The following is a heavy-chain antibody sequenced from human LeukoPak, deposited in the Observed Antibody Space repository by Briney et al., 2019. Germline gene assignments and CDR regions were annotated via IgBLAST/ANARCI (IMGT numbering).Heavy chain of an antibody. CDR3: ARSQQWLVLGSSLDY. D-gene: IGHD6-19*01. Sequence: QPGRSLRLSCAASGFTFSSYAMHWVRQAPGKGLEWVAVISYDGSNKYYADSVKGRFTISRDNSKNTLYLQMNSLRAEDTAVYYCARSQQWLVLGSSLDYWGQGTLVTVSS. J-gene: IGHJ4*02. V-gene: IGHV3-30-3*01. CDR1: GFTFSSYA. CDR2: ISYDGSNK.